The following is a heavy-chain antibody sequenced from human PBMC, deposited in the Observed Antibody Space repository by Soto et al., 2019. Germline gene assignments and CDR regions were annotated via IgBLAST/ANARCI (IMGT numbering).Heavy chain of an antibody. J-gene: IGHJ4*02. D-gene: IGHD3-3*01. CDR2: ISWNSGSI. Sequence: LRLSCAASGFTFDDYAMHWVRQAPGKGLEWVSGISWNSGSIGYADSVKGRFTISRDNAKNSLYLQMNSLRAEDTALYYCAKGAGVVIQYYFDYWGQGTLVTVSS. CDR1: GFTFDDYA. CDR3: AKGAGVVIQYYFDY. V-gene: IGHV3-9*01.